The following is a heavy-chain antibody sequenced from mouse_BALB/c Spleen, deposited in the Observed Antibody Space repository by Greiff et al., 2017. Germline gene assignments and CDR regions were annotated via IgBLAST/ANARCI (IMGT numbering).Heavy chain of an antibody. Sequence: EVKVVESGGGLVKPGGSLKLSCAASGFTFSSYAMSWVRQTPEKRLEWVASISSGGSTYYPDSVKGRFTISRDNARNILYLQMSSLRSEDTAMYYCARESKYYFDYWGQGTTLTVSS. D-gene: IGHD2-5*01. CDR3: ARESKYYFDY. CDR2: ISSGGST. V-gene: IGHV5-6-5*01. J-gene: IGHJ2*01. CDR1: GFTFSSYA.